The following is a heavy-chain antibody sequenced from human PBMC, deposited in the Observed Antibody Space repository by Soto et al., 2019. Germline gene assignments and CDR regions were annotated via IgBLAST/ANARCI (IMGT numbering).Heavy chain of an antibody. Sequence: SETLSLTCTVSGGSISSYYWSWIRQPPGKGLEWIGSIYYSGSTNYNPSLKSRVTISVDTSKNQFSLKLSSVTAADTAVYYCARLAKILTLFDYWGQGTLVTVSS. D-gene: IGHD3-9*01. CDR2: IYYSGST. J-gene: IGHJ4*02. CDR1: GGSISSYY. CDR3: ARLAKILTLFDY. V-gene: IGHV4-59*08.